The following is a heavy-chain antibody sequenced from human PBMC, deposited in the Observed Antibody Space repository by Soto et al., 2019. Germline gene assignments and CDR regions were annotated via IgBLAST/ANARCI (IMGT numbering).Heavy chain of an antibody. J-gene: IGHJ4*02. V-gene: IGHV1-18*04. CDR3: ARDLGYGDYGTYF. CDR2: INGDNGKT. D-gene: IGHD4-17*01. CDR1: GYSFSNNG. Sequence: QVKLVQSGAEVKKPGASVKVSCQASGYSFSNNGSSWVRQAPGQGFEWMGWINGDNGKTNYAQKFQGRVTMTTDTSTSTAYMELRGLRSDDTAVYYCARDLGYGDYGTYFWGQGTLVTVSS.